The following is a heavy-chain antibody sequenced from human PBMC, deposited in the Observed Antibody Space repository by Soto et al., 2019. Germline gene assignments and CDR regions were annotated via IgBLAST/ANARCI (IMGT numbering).Heavy chain of an antibody. Sequence: QVQLVESGGGVVQPGRSLRLACTASGLTFTMYAMHWVRQAPGKGLEWVAVISHDGTYKFYSDSVKGRFTISRDNSQNTVHIQMNSLRLEDTAVYYCAKEAYSGSLGVGYGMDVWGQGTTVTVSS. V-gene: IGHV3-30*18. J-gene: IGHJ6*02. CDR1: GLTFTMYA. CDR3: AKEAYSGSLGVGYGMDV. CDR2: ISHDGTYK. D-gene: IGHD1-26*01.